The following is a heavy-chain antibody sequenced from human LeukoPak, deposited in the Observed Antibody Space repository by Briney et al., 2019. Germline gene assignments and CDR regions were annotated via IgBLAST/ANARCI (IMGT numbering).Heavy chain of an antibody. Sequence: SETLSLTCTVSGGSISHYYWSWIRQSPGKGLEWIGYIYYSGTTNYNPSLKSRVTISVDTSRNQFSLQLRSVTAADTAVYYCAREDPQTTVPEGMDVWGQGTTVTVSS. CDR3: AREDPQTTVPEGMDV. CDR2: IYYSGTT. D-gene: IGHD4-17*01. J-gene: IGHJ6*02. CDR1: GGSISHYY. V-gene: IGHV4-59*01.